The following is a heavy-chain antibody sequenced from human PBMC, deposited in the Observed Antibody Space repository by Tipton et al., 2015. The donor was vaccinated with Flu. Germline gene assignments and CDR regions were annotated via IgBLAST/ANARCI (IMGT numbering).Heavy chain of an antibody. J-gene: IGHJ5*02. Sequence: TLSLTCTVSGDSISSDYYWAWIRQPPGKGLEWIGIIFPTGSTYYNPSLQNRVTISVNKSKNQFSLKVSSVTAADTALYYCARRDYGNYVSDPKNGFDPWGQGTLVTVSS. V-gene: IGHV4-38-2*02. D-gene: IGHD4-11*01. CDR2: IFPTGST. CDR1: GDSISSDYY. CDR3: ARRDYGNYVSDPKNGFDP.